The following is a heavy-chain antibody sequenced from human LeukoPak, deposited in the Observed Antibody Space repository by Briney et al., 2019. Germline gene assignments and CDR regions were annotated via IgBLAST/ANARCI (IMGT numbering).Heavy chain of an antibody. D-gene: IGHD3-10*01. CDR2: IYTDGGT. Sequence: GSLRLSCAASGFTFDDYGMSWVRQAPGKGLEWIGYIYTDGGTNYCPSLKSRVTISVDTSKNQFSLKLKSVTAADTAVYYCARLPTGGWFDPWGQGTLVTVSS. J-gene: IGHJ5*02. CDR3: ARLPTGGWFDP. V-gene: IGHV4-4*09. CDR1: GFTFDDYG.